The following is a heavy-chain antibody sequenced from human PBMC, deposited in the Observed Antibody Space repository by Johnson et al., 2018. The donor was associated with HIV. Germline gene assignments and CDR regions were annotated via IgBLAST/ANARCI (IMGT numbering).Heavy chain of an antibody. D-gene: IGHD1-26*01. CDR2: ISYDGSNK. V-gene: IGHV3-30*04. J-gene: IGHJ3*02. CDR3: ASLVGDTYLNAFDI. Sequence: QVQLVESGGGVVQPGRSLRLSCAASGFTFSSYAMHWVRQAPGKGLEWVAVISYDGSNKYYADSVKGRFTISRDNSKNTLYLQMKSLRAEDTAVYYCASLVGDTYLNAFDIWGQGTMVTVSS. CDR1: GFTFSSYA.